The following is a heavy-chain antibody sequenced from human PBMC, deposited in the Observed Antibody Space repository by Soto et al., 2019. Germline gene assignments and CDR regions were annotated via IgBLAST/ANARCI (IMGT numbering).Heavy chain of an antibody. V-gene: IGHV4-30-4*01. CDR2: MYYSGAT. CDR3: ARVVTVRRGYAMDV. D-gene: IGHD3-10*01. CDR1: GASINSGDYY. Sequence: QVQLQESGPGLVKPSQTLSLTCTVSGASINSGDYYCGWIRQHPGKGLEWIGYMYYSGATYYNPSLKRRLTISVDTSKHQFALKLNSVTASDTAVYYCARVVTVRRGYAMDVWGQGTTVTVS. J-gene: IGHJ6*02.